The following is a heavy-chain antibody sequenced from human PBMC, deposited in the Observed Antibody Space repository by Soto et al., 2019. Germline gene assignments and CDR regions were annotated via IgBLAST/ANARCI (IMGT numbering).Heavy chain of an antibody. CDR3: ASVVGALGHWFDP. Sequence: QVQLVQSGAEVKKPGASVKVSCKASGYTFTSYGISWVRQAPGQGLEWMGRISAYNGNTNYAQKLQGRVTMTTDTTASTAYMQLRSPRSDDAAVYYCASVVGALGHWFDPRGQGTRVTVSS. CDR1: GYTFTSYG. CDR2: ISAYNGNT. D-gene: IGHD2-15*01. J-gene: IGHJ5*02. V-gene: IGHV1-18*01.